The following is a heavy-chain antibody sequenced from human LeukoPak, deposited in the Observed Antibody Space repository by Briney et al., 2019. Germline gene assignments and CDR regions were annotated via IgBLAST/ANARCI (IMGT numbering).Heavy chain of an antibody. CDR2: IIPIFGTA. Sequence: SVKVSCKASGYTFTSYDINWVRQATGQGLEWMGGIIPIFGTANYAQKFQGRVTITTDESTSTAYMELSSLRSEDTAVYFCARAPEMATIPYYLDYWGQGTLVTVSS. V-gene: IGHV1-69*05. J-gene: IGHJ4*02. D-gene: IGHD5-24*01. CDR3: ARAPEMATIPYYLDY. CDR1: GYTFTSYD.